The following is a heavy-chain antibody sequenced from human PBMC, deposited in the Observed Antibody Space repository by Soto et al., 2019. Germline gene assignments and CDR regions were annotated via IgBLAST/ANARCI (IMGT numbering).Heavy chain of an antibody. V-gene: IGHV1-69*13. J-gene: IGHJ6*02. CDR1: GCTFSSYA. D-gene: IGHD1-1*01. Sequence: SVKVSCKASGCTFSSYAISCVRQAPGQGLEWMGGIIPIFGTANYAQKFQGRVTITADESTSTAYMELSSLRSEDTAVYYCARGPWNGVYYGMDVWGQGTTVTVSS. CDR2: IIPIFGTA. CDR3: ARGPWNGVYYGMDV.